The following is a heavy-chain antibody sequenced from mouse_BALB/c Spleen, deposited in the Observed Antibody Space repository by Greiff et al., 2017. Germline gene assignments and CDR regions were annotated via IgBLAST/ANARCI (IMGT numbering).Heavy chain of an antibody. D-gene: IGHD2-1*01. V-gene: IGHV5-17*02. Sequence: DVKLVESGGGLVQPGGSRKLSCAASGFTFSSFGMHWVRQAPEKGLEWVAYISSGSSTIYYADTVKGRFTISRDNPKNTLFLQMTSLRSEDTAMYYCARSGGNYLYYFDYWGQGTTLTVSS. CDR1: GFTFSSFG. J-gene: IGHJ2*01. CDR3: ARSGGNYLYYFDY. CDR2: ISSGSSTI.